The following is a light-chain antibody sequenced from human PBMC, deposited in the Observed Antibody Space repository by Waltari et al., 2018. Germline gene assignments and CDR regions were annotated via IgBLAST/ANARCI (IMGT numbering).Light chain of an antibody. Sequence: YQQPPGTAPKLIMCGTRRWPSAVPDRFSGAKCGSTASLTISGLQAEDEGDYYCSSCTTSGTLVFGGGTKLTVL. V-gene: IGLV2-18*02. CDR2: GTR. CDR3: SSCTTSGTLV. J-gene: IGLJ2*01.